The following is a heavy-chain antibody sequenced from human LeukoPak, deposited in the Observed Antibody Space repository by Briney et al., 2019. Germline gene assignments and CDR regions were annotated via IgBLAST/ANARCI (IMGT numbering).Heavy chain of an antibody. J-gene: IGHJ4*02. Sequence: GGSLRLSCSASGFTFSSYAMHWVRQAPGKGLEYVSAISSNGGSTYYADSVKGRFTISRDSSKNTLYPQMSSLRAEDTAVYYCVKEGLGYYFDYWGQGTLVTVSS. CDR3: VKEGLGYYFDY. CDR2: ISSNGGST. V-gene: IGHV3-64D*06. CDR1: GFTFSSYA.